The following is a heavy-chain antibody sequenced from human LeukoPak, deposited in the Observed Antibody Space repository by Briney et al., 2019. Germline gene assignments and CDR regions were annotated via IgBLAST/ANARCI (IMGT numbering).Heavy chain of an antibody. CDR2: ISSSSSHI. V-gene: IGHV3-21*01. D-gene: IGHD6-19*01. CDR3: ARAQVAGTVDY. Sequence: GGSLRLSCAASGFTFSSYSMNWVRQAPGKGLEWVSSISSSSSHIYYADSVKGRFTISRDNAKNSLYLQMNSLRAEDTAVYYCARAQVAGTVDYWGQGTLVTVSS. J-gene: IGHJ4*02. CDR1: GFTFSSYS.